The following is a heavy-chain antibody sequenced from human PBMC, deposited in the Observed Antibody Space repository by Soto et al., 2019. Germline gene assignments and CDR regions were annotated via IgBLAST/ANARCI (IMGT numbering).Heavy chain of an antibody. J-gene: IGHJ3*01. Sequence: GGSLRLSCAVSGFTFSDSRLDWVRYTMHWVRQAPGKGLEWVGLLSSDGRKKYYADSVKGRFTISRDNAKNSLYLQMNSLGAEDTAVYYCARAFRYCTSTACYYVFYFWGQGTMVTVSS. V-gene: IGHV3-30*04. CDR2: LSSDGRKK. D-gene: IGHD2-2*01. CDR3: ARAFRYCTSTACYYVFYF. CDR1: GFTFSDSRLDWVRYT.